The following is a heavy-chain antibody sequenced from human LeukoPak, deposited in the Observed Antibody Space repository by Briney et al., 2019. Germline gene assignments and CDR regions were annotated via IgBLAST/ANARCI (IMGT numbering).Heavy chain of an antibody. J-gene: IGHJ5*02. CDR2: IYYSGST. D-gene: IGHD3-22*01. V-gene: IGHV4-30-4*01. Sequence: SETLSLTCTVSAGSISSGDYYWSWIRQPPGKGLAWIGYIYYSGSTYYNPSLKSRVTISVDTSKNQFSLKLSSVTAADTAVYYCARDYYDSSGYYDPQDNWFDPWGQGTLVTVSS. CDR1: AGSISSGDYY. CDR3: ARDYYDSSGYYDPQDNWFDP.